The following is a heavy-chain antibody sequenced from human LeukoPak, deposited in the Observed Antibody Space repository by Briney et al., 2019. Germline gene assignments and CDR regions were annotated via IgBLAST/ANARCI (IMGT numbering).Heavy chain of an antibody. J-gene: IGHJ5*02. CDR3: ARVLDWGYYDSSGNNWFDP. CDR2: ISAYNGNT. D-gene: IGHD3-22*01. Sequence: ASVKVSCKASGYTFDNYAINWVRQAPGQGLEWMGWISAYNGNTNYAQKLQGRVTMTTDTSTSTAYMELRSLRSDDTAVYYCARVLDWGYYDSSGNNWFDPWGQGTLVTVSS. CDR1: GYTFDNYA. V-gene: IGHV1-18*04.